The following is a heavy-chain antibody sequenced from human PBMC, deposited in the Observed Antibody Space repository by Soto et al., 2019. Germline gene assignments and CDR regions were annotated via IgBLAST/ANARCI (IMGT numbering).Heavy chain of an antibody. D-gene: IGHD3-22*01. CDR2: IYWDDDK. J-gene: IGHJ3*02. Sequence: QITLKESGPTLVKPTQTLTLTCTFSGFSLSTSGVGVGWIRQPPGKALEWLALIYWDDDKRYSPSLKSRLTITKDTSKNQVVLTMTNMDPVDTATYYCAHRGGYYDSSGLGFAHDAFDIWGQGTMVTVSS. CDR3: AHRGGYYDSSGLGFAHDAFDI. CDR1: GFSLSTSGVG. V-gene: IGHV2-5*02.